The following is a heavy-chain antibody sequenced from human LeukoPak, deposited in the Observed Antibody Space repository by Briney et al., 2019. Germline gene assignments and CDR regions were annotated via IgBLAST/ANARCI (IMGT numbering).Heavy chain of an antibody. V-gene: IGHV4-59*01. CDR2: IYYSGST. CDR3: ARGGAGRFLEWSQFHIDY. D-gene: IGHD3-3*01. CDR1: GGSISSYY. J-gene: IGHJ4*02. Sequence: SETLSLTCTVSGGSISSYYWSWIRQPPGKGLEWIGCIYYSGSTNYNPSFKSRVTISVDTSKNQFSLKLSSVTAADTAVYYCARGGAGRFLEWSQFHIDYWGQGTLVTVSS.